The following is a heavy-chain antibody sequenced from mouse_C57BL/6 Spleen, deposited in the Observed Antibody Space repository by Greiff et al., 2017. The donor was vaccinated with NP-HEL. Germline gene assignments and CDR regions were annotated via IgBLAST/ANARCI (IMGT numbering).Heavy chain of an antibody. CDR3: ARPPDDYGYFDV. CDR1: GFTFSSYG. V-gene: IGHV5-6*02. J-gene: IGHJ1*03. Sequence: DVMLVESGGDLVKPGGSLKLSCAASGFTFSSYGMSWVRQTPDKRLEWVATISSGGSYTYYPDSVKGRFTISRDNAKNTLYLQMSSLKSEDTAMYYCARPPDDYGYFDVWGTGTTVTVSS. D-gene: IGHD2-4*01. CDR2: ISSGGSYT.